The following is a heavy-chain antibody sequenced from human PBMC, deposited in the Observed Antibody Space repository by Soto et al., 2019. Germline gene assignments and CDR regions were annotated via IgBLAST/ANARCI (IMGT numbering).Heavy chain of an antibody. D-gene: IGHD1-7*01. CDR2: IYRTGGT. CDR1: GGSFTSNNW. J-gene: IGHJ4*02. CDR3: ASRDPGTSVDY. V-gene: IGHV4-4*02. Sequence: SETLSLTCAVSGGSFTSNNWWTWVRQPPGQGLEWIGEIYRTGGTNYNPSLKSRVTISLDKSENQFSLKVTSLTAADTAVYYCASRDPGTSVDYWGQGTLVTVSS.